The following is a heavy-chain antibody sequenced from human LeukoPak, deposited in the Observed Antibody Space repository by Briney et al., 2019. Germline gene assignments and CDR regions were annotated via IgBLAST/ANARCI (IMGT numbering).Heavy chain of an antibody. CDR3: AREIGYCSSTSCYKRAFDI. V-gene: IGHV1-46*01. CDR1: GYTFTSYY. Sequence: SVKVSCMASGYTFTSYYIHWVRQAPGQGLEWMGIINPSGGGTNYAQKFQGRVTMTRDTSTSTVYMELSSLRSEDTTVYYCAREIGYCSSTSCYKRAFDIWGQGTMVIVSS. CDR2: INPSGGGT. D-gene: IGHD2-2*02. J-gene: IGHJ3*02.